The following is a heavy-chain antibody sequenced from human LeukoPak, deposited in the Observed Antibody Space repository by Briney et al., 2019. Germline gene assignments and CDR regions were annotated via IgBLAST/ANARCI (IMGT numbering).Heavy chain of an antibody. CDR1: GFTFSRYW. V-gene: IGHV3-74*01. J-gene: IGHJ4*02. CDR2: SNSDGSST. D-gene: IGHD5-18*01. Sequence: GGSLRLSCAASGFTFSRYWMHWVRQAPGKGLEWVSRSNSDGSSTNYADSVKGRFTISRDNAKNTLYLQMNSPRAEDTAVYYCASDTVDTAVGIDYWGQGTLVTVSS. CDR3: ASDTVDTAVGIDY.